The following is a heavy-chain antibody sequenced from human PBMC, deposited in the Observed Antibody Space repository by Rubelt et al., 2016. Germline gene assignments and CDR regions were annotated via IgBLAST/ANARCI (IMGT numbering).Heavy chain of an antibody. D-gene: IGHD5-24*01. J-gene: IGHJ4*02. CDR1: GGSISSYY. Sequence: TVSGGSISSYYWSWIRQPPGKGLEWIGYIYYSGSTNYNPSLKSRVTISVDTSKNQFSLKLSSVTAADTAVYYCARETRWLQPNRFFDYWGQGTLVTVSS. CDR2: IYYSGST. V-gene: IGHV4-59*08. CDR3: ARETRWLQPNRFFDY.